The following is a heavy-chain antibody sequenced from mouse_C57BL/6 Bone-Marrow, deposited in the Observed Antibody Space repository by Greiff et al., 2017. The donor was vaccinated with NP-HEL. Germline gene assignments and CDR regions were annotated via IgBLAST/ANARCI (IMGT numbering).Heavy chain of an antibody. CDR2: IYPGDGDT. D-gene: IGHD2-3*01. J-gene: IGHJ2*01. V-gene: IGHV1-82*01. Sequence: QVHVKQSGPELVKPGASVKISCKASGYAFSSSWMNWVKQRPGKGLEWIGRIYPGDGDTNYNGKFKGKATLTADKSSSTAYMQLSSLTSEDSAVYFCARSRWFFDYWGQGTTLTVSS. CDR1: GYAFSSSW. CDR3: ARSRWFFDY.